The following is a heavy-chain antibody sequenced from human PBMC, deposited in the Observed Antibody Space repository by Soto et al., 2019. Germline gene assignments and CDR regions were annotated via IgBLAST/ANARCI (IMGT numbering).Heavy chain of an antibody. D-gene: IGHD3-16*01. CDR3: ARNYGGAYDS. Sequence: EVQLVESGGGLAQPGGSLRLSCAASGFTFSSYSMNWVRQAPGKGLEWVSYISPSSSTINYADSVKGRFTISRDNVKNSLYLQMNSLRDEDKAVYFGARNYGGAYDSCGQGTLVTVSS. CDR2: ISPSSSTI. CDR1: GFTFSSYS. J-gene: IGHJ4*02. V-gene: IGHV3-48*02.